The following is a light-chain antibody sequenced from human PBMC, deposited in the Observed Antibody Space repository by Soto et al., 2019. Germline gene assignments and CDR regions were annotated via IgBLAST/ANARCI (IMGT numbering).Light chain of an antibody. Sequence: EIVMTQSPATLSVSPGERATLSCRASQGVSSNLAWYQKKPGQAPRLLIYDASTRATGIPARFSGSGSGTEFTLTISSPQSEDFAVYYCQQYNNWPPKFTFGQGTKLEIK. J-gene: IGKJ2*01. V-gene: IGKV3-15*01. CDR1: QGVSSN. CDR2: DAS. CDR3: QQYNNWPPKFT.